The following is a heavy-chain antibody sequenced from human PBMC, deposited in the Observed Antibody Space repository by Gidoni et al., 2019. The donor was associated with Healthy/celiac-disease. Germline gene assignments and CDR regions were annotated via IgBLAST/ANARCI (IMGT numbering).Heavy chain of an antibody. Sequence: QVQLVESGGDVVQPGRSLRLSCAASGFTFSSYAMHWVRQAPGKGLEWVAVISYDGSNKYYADSVKGRFTISRDNSKNTLYLQMNSLRAEDTAVYYCAREGSQGGSGANWFDPWGQGTLVTVSS. CDR2: ISYDGSNK. V-gene: IGHV3-30-3*01. CDR3: AREGSQGGSGANWFDP. D-gene: IGHD3-10*01. CDR1: GFTFSSYA. J-gene: IGHJ5*02.